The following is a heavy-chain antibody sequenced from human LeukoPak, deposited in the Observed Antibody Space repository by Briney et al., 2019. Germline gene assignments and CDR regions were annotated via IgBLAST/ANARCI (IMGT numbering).Heavy chain of an antibody. D-gene: IGHD6-6*01. CDR1: GYTFTGYY. V-gene: IGHV1-2*02. CDR3: ARYSSSSGYFDY. Sequence: ASVKVSCKASGYTFTGYYMHWVRQAPGRGLEWMGWINPNSGGTNYAQKFQGRVTMTRDTSISTAYLQWSSLKASDTAMYYCARYSSSSGYFDYWGQGTLVTVSS. J-gene: IGHJ4*02. CDR2: INPNSGGT.